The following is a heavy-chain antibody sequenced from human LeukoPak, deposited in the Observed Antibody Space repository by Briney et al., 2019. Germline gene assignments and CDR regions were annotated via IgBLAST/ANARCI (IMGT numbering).Heavy chain of an antibody. CDR2: ISYDGSNK. Sequence: GGSLRLSCAASGFTFSSYALHWVRQAPGKGLEWVALISYDGSNKYFADSVRGRFTISRDNSKHTLYLQMNSLRAEDTAVYYCARDIGVGSSGYYGYFDYWGQGALVTVSS. D-gene: IGHD3-22*01. CDR3: ARDIGVGSSGYYGYFDY. CDR1: GFTFSSYA. J-gene: IGHJ4*02. V-gene: IGHV3-30-3*01.